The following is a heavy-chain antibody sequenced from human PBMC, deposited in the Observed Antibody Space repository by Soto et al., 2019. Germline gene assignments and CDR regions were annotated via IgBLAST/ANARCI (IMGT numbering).Heavy chain of an antibody. V-gene: IGHV1-69*13. CDR2: IIPTFGTA. D-gene: IGHD3-10*01. CDR3: ARVSYYGSGSYYNGGYYYYGMDV. Sequence: SVKVSCKASGGTFSSYAISWVRQAPGQGLEWMGGIIPTFGTANYAQKFQGRVTITADESTSTAYMELSSLRSEDTAVYYCARVSYYGSGSYYNGGYYYYGMDVWGQGTTVTVSS. J-gene: IGHJ6*02. CDR1: GGTFSSYA.